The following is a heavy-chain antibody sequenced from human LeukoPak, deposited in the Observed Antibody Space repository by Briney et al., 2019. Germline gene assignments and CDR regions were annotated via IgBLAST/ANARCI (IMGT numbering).Heavy chain of an antibody. CDR2: IIPIFGTA. CDR1: GYTFTSYG. CDR3: ARDIQMSSSWSWGPNWFDP. D-gene: IGHD6-13*01. Sequence: VASVKVSCKASGYTFTSYGISWVRQAPGQGLEWMGGIIPIFGTANYAQKFQGRVTITADESTSTAYVELSSLRSEDTAVYYCARDIQMSSSWSWGPNWFDPWGQGTLVTVSS. J-gene: IGHJ5*02. V-gene: IGHV1-69*13.